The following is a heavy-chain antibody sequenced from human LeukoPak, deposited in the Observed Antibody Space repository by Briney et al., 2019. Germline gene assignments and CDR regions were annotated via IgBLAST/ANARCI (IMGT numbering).Heavy chain of an antibody. D-gene: IGHD1-14*01. V-gene: IGHV3-74*01. CDR1: GFTFSTYW. CDR2: INGDGRET. CDR3: ARGGPGAYFDY. Sequence: PGGSLRLSCVVSGFTFSTYWMHWVRPAPGKGLVWVSRINGDGRETTYGDSVKGRFTISRDNAKNTLFLQMNSLRAEDTAVFYCARGGPGAYFDYWGQGTLVTVSS. J-gene: IGHJ4*02.